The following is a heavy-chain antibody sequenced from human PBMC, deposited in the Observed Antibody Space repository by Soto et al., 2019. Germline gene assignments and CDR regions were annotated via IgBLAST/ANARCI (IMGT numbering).Heavy chain of an antibody. CDR1: GYTFTNYG. D-gene: IGHD3-10*01. Sequence: QVQLVQSGYEVKKPGASVTVSCKASGYTFTNYGITWVRQAPGQGLEWIGWISAYNGNANYAQKFQGRVTLTRDTPRSTAYRELRSLRSDDTAVYYCARPPRRFGELFDAFVFWGQGTMVPVSS. J-gene: IGHJ3*01. CDR2: ISAYNGNA. V-gene: IGHV1-18*01. CDR3: ARPPRRFGELFDAFVF.